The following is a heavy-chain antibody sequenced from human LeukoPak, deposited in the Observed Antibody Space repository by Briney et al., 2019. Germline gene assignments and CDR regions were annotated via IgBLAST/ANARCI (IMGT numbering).Heavy chain of an antibody. CDR2: INAGNGNT. CDR1: GYTFTSYA. D-gene: IGHD6-13*01. Sequence: ASVKVSCKAAGYTFTSYAMHWVRQAPGQRLEWMGWINAGNGNTKYSQKFQGRVTITRDTSASTAYMELSSLRSEDTAVYYCARGVVGSSSWQFDYWGQGTLVTVSS. J-gene: IGHJ4*02. CDR3: ARGVVGSSSWQFDY. V-gene: IGHV1-3*01.